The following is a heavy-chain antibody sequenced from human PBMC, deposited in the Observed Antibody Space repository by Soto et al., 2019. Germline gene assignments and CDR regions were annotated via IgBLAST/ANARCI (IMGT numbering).Heavy chain of an antibody. CDR1: GYVYDTYG. CDR3: AKDRDTYYYYYLMDV. Sequence: GGTPRRLCVASGYVYDTYGLLWISQGAGQGLEWVATMSYDGSKIYYRDSVRGRFSISRDDSKRTLYLQMNSLRAEDTAVYYCAKDRDTYYYYYLMDVWGKGT. CDR2: MSYDGSKI. V-gene: IGHV3-30*18. J-gene: IGHJ6*04.